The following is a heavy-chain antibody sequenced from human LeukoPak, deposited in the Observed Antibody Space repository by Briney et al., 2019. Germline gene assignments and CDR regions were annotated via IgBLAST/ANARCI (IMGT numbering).Heavy chain of an antibody. CDR1: GYTFTSYD. CDR2: MNPNSGNT. V-gene: IGHV1-8*01. CDR3: ARGHHYDSSGSTTLDY. D-gene: IGHD3-22*01. Sequence: ASVKVSCKASGYTFTSYDINWVRQATGQGLEWMGWMNPNSGNTGYAQKFQGRVTMTRNTSISTAYMELSSLRSEDTAVYYCARGHHYDSSGSTTLDYWGQGTLVTVSS. J-gene: IGHJ4*02.